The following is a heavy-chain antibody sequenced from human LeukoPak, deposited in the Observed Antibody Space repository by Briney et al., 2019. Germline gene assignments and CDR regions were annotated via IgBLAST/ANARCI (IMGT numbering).Heavy chain of an antibody. D-gene: IGHD5/OR15-5a*01. CDR1: GYTFTSYG. CDR3: ARDGPSTNYYYMDV. J-gene: IGHJ6*03. V-gene: IGHV1-18*01. CDR2: ISAYNGNT. Sequence: GSVKVSCKASGYTFTSYGISWVRQAPGQGLEWMGWISAYNGNTNYAQKLQGRVTMTTDTSTSTAYMELRSLRSDDTAVYYCARDGPSTNYYYMDVWGKGTTVTVSS.